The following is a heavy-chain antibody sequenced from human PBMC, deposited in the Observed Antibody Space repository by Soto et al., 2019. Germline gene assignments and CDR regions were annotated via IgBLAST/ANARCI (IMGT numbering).Heavy chain of an antibody. Sequence: EVQLVESGGGLVQPGGSLRLSCAASGFTFSSYWMSWVRQAPGKGLEWVANIKEDGSEKYYVDSVKGRFTISRDNAKNSLFLQMNSMKAEDTAVYYCVRVGRLGGYWGQGTLVTVSS. J-gene: IGHJ4*02. V-gene: IGHV3-7*03. CDR1: GFTFSSYW. CDR2: IKEDGSEK. D-gene: IGHD3-16*01. CDR3: VRVGRLGGY.